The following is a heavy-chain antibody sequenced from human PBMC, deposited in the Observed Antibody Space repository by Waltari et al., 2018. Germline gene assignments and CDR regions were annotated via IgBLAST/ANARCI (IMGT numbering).Heavy chain of an antibody. CDR3: ASTDYGDYVGFTRGFDP. CDR1: GGSISSSSYY. D-gene: IGHD4-17*01. J-gene: IGHJ5*02. Sequence: QLQLQESGPGLVKPSETLSLTCTVSGGSISSSSYYWGWIRQPPGKGLEWIGSIYYSGSTYYNPSLKSRVTISVDTSKNQFSLKLSSLTAADTAVYYCASTDYGDYVGFTRGFDPWGQGTLVTVSS. V-gene: IGHV4-39*07. CDR2: IYYSGST.